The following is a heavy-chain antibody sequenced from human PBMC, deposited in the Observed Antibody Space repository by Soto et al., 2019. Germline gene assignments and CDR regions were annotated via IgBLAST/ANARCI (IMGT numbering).Heavy chain of an antibody. V-gene: IGHV2-5*01. Sequence: QITLKESGPTLVKPTQTLTLTCTFSGFSLSTSGVGVGWIRQPPGKALEWLALIYWNDDKRYSPSLKSRLTITKDTSKHQVVRTMTNMKPVDTATYYCAHAKTYCSSTSCYNRWVDYWGQGTLVTVSS. CDR1: GFSLSTSGVG. CDR2: IYWNDDK. CDR3: AHAKTYCSSTSCYNRWVDY. D-gene: IGHD2-2*01. J-gene: IGHJ4*02.